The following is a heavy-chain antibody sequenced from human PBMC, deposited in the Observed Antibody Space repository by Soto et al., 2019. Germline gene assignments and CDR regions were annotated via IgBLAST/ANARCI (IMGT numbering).Heavy chain of an antibody. D-gene: IGHD6-13*01. J-gene: IGHJ5*02. CDR3: ASTYSTSWYWFDP. Sequence: QVTVKESGPLLVKPTETLTLTCTVSGFSLSNAGLGVSWILQPPGKALEWLANIFSNDEKSYNTSLKIRITISQDSSKSQVVLTMTNLDPVDTATYYCASTYSTSWYWFDPWGQGTLVTVSS. CDR2: IFSNDEK. V-gene: IGHV2-26*04. CDR1: GFSLSNAGLG.